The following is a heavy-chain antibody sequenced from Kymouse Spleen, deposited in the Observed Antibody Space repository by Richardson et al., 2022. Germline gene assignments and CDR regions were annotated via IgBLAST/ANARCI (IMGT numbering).Heavy chain of an antibody. CDR1: GFTFSNAW. D-gene: IGHD1-26*01. CDR3: TTEVSGSYYFDY. J-gene: IGHJ4*02. V-gene: IGHV3-15*01. CDR2: IKSKTDGGTT. Sequence: EVQLVESGGGLVKPGGSLRLSCAASGFTFSNAWMSWVRQAPGKGLEWVGRIKSKTDGGTTDYAAPVKGRFTISRDDSKNTLYLQMNSLKTEDTAVYYCTTEVSGSYYFDYWGQGTLVTVSS.